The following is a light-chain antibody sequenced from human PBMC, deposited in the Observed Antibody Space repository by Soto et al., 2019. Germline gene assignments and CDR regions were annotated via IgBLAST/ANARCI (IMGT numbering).Light chain of an antibody. CDR1: QSVSSN. CDR3: QQYNNWPGWA. CDR2: GAS. V-gene: IGKV3-15*01. Sequence: EIVMTQSPVTLSVSPGERVTLSCRASQSVSSNLAWYQQKPGQAPRLLIYGASTRATGIPARFSGSGSGTEFTLTISSLQSEDFAVYYCQQYNNWPGWAFGQETKVE. J-gene: IGKJ1*01.